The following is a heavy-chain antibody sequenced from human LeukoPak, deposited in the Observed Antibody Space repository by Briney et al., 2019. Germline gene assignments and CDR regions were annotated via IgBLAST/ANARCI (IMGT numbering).Heavy chain of an antibody. CDR2: IYYSGST. Sequence: SETLSLTCSVSGGSISTFYWSWIRQPPGKGLEWIGYIYYSGSTSYNPSLKSRVTISVDTSKNQFSLKLSSVTAADTAVYYCARQNVFLWFGGSSQVMDVWGQGTTVTVSS. J-gene: IGHJ6*02. V-gene: IGHV4-59*08. D-gene: IGHD3-10*01. CDR1: GGSISTFY. CDR3: ARQNVFLWFGGSSQVMDV.